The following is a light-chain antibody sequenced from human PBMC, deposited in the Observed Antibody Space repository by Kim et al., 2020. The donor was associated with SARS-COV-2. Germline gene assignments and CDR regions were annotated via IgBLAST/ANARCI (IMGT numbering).Light chain of an antibody. CDR2: GAS. Sequence: LAPGERVTLSCRASQSVSSDYLSWYQQKAGQAPRLLIYGASSRASGIPDRISGSGSGTDFTLTISRLEPEDFAVYFCQLYGSSGVTVGGGTKLEI. J-gene: IGKJ4*01. CDR3: QLYGSSGVT. CDR1: QSVSSDY. V-gene: IGKV3-20*01.